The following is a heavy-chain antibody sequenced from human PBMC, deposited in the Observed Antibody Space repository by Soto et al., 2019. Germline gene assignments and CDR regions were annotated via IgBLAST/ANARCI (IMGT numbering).Heavy chain of an antibody. D-gene: IGHD2-15*01. CDR2: INHSGST. CDR3: ARDMYWLAS. J-gene: IGHJ4*02. Sequence: QVQLQQWGAGLLKPSETLSLTCAVYGGSFTNFYWSWIRQPPGKGLEWIGEINHSGSTNYNPSLKSRVTISVDTSKNQFSLDLSSVTAADTAVYYCARDMYWLASWGQGTLVTVSS. V-gene: IGHV4-34*01. CDR1: GGSFTNFY.